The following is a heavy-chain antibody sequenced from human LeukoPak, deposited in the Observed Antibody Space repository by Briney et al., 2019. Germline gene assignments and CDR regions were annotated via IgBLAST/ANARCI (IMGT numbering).Heavy chain of an antibody. D-gene: IGHD3-22*01. CDR3: TTDHPRVVVIPGGFDY. Sequence: GGSLRLSCAASGFTFSNAWMSWVRQAPVKGLEWVGRIKSKTDGGTTDYAAPVKGRFTISRDDSKNTLYLQMNSLKTEDTAVYYCTTDHPRVVVIPGGFDYWGQGTLVTVSS. CDR1: GFTFSNAW. CDR2: IKSKTDGGTT. J-gene: IGHJ4*02. V-gene: IGHV3-15*01.